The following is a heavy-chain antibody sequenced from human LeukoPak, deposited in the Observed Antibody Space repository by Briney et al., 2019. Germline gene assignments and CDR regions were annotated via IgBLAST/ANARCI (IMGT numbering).Heavy chain of an antibody. V-gene: IGHV3-11*01. CDR2: ISSSGSTI. CDR3: ARGVVPATATHNWFDP. J-gene: IGHJ5*02. D-gene: IGHD2-15*01. CDR1: GFTFSDYY. Sequence: GGSLRLSCAASGFTFSDYYMSWIRQAPGKGLEWVSYISSSGSTIYYADSVKGRFTISRDNAKNSLYLQMNSLRAEDTAVYYCARGVVPATATHNWFDPWGQGTLVTVSS.